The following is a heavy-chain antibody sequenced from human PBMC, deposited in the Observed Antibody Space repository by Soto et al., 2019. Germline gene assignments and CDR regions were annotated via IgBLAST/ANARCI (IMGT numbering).Heavy chain of an antibody. V-gene: IGHV1-18*01. J-gene: IGHJ4*02. CDR1: GYTFTSYG. Sequence: ASVKVSFKASGYTFTSYGISWVRQAPGQGLEWMGWISAYNGNTNYAQKLQGRVTTTTDTSTSTAYMELRSLRSDDTAVYYCARVVPYYYGSGSYYTPDDYWGQGTLVTVSS. CDR2: ISAYNGNT. D-gene: IGHD3-10*01. CDR3: ARVVPYYYGSGSYYTPDDY.